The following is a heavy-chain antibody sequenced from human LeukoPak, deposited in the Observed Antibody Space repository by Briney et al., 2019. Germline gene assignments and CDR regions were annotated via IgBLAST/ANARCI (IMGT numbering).Heavy chain of an antibody. CDR2: ICADGSGT. CDR3: ARAGRDAYSTS. D-gene: IGHD6-13*01. Sequence: GGSLRLSCAASGFTFSRYWMHWVRQAPGEGLMWVSRICADGSGTTYADSVKGRFTISRDNAKNALFLQMNSLRAEDTAVYYCARAGRDAYSTSWGQGTLVTVSS. J-gene: IGHJ5*02. CDR1: GFTFSRYW. V-gene: IGHV3-74*01.